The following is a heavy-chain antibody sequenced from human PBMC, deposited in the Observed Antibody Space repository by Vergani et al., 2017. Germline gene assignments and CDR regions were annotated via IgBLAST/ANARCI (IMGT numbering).Heavy chain of an antibody. CDR3: ARLALVAGLDY. D-gene: IGHD6-19*01. CDR1: GYSISSSSYY. Sequence: QVQLQESGPGLVKPSETLSLTCAVSGYSISSSSYYWGWIRQPPGKGLEWIGSIYYSGSTYYNPSLKSRVTISVDTSKNQFSLKLSSVTAADTAVYYCARLALVAGLDYWGQGTLVTVSS. J-gene: IGHJ4*02. CDR2: IYYSGST. V-gene: IGHV4-39*07.